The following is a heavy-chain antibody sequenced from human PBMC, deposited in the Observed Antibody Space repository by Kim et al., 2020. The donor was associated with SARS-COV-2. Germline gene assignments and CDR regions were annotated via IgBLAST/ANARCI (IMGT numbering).Heavy chain of an antibody. J-gene: IGHJ4*02. D-gene: IGHD6-13*01. CDR1: GYTFTSYA. Sequence: ASVKVSCKASGYTFTSYAMHWVRQAPGQRLEWMGWINAGNGNTKYSQKFQGRVTITRDTSASTAYMELSSLRSEDTAVYYCARDRSIAAALYYFDYWGQGTLVTVSS. CDR3: ARDRSIAAALYYFDY. V-gene: IGHV1-3*01. CDR2: INAGNGNT.